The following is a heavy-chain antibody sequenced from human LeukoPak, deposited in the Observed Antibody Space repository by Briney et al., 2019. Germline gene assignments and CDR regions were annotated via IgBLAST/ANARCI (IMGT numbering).Heavy chain of an antibody. J-gene: IGHJ4*02. CDR2: ISSDGSDT. CDR1: GFSFRNYW. V-gene: IGHV3-74*01. Sequence: GGSLRLSCVASGFSFRNYWMSWVRQAPGKGLVWVSRISSDGSDTTYADSVKGRFTISRDNAKKMLYLQMNGLRVDDTAVYYCTRAPYHGDYVSWAWGQGTLVTVSS. D-gene: IGHD4-17*01. CDR3: TRAPYHGDYVSWA.